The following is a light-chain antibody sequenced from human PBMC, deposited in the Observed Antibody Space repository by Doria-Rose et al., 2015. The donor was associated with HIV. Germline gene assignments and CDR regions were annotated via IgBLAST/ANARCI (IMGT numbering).Light chain of an antibody. CDR3: QQYNSYSPWT. V-gene: IGKV1-5*03. CDR1: QSITRW. Sequence: DIRVTQSPSTLSASVGDSVTITCRASQSITRWLAWYQQKSVQAPKLLIYKASLLECGVPSRFSGSGPGTEFTLTISGLQPDDFATYYCQQYNSYSPWTFGPGTKLEIK. J-gene: IGKJ2*02. CDR2: KAS.